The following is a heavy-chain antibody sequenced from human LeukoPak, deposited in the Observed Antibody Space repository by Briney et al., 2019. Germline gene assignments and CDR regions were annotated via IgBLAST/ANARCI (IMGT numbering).Heavy chain of an antibody. CDR1: GYTFGIYG. V-gene: IGHV1-18*01. Sequence: ASVKVSCKASGYTFGIYGISWVRQAPGQGLEWMARISPYDGDTNYAQKFEGRVAMATETSTNTAYTELRSLRSDDTAIYYCARDYCTRGGDCYKEDLFDPWGQGTLVTVSA. CDR3: ARDYCTRGGDCYKEDLFDP. CDR2: ISPYDGDT. D-gene: IGHD2-21*02. J-gene: IGHJ5*02.